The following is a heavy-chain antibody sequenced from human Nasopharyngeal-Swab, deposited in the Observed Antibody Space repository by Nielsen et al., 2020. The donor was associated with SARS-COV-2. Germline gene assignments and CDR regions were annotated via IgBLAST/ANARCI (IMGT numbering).Heavy chain of an antibody. Sequence: SETLSLTCTVSGGSVSSGSYYWSWIRQPQGKGLVWSGYIYYSGSTNYNPSLKSRVTISVDTSKNQFSLKLSSVTAADTAMYYLAREWRGGGLWAYYYGMDVWGQGTTVTVSS. D-gene: IGHD2-21*01. J-gene: IGHJ6*02. V-gene: IGHV4-61*01. CDR1: GGSVSSGSYY. CDR3: AREWRGGGLWAYYYGMDV. CDR2: IYYSGST.